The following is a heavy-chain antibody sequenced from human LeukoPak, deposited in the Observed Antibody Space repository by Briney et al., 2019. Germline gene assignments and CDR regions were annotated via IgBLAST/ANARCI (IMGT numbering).Heavy chain of an antibody. CDR2: IRYDGSDK. J-gene: IGHJ4*02. V-gene: IGHV3-30*02. D-gene: IGHD1-26*01. CDR3: AKNLGIVGAPIDS. CDR1: GFTFSTFG. Sequence: PGVSLRLSCAASGFTFSTFGMHWVRQAPGKGLDWVAFIRYDGSDKYYADSVKGRFTISRDNSKNTLFLQMSSLRPEDTAVYHCAKNLGIVGAPIDSWGQGILVSVSS.